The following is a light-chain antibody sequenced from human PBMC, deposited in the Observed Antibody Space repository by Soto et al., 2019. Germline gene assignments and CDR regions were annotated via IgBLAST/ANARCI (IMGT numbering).Light chain of an antibody. Sequence: EIVLTQSPGTLSLSPGERVTLSCRASQSVSSSYLAWYQQKPGQAPRLLICGASSRATGIPDRFSGSGSGTDFTLTISRLEPEDFAVYYCQQYGSSPPYSFGQGTKLEIK. J-gene: IGKJ2*03. V-gene: IGKV3-20*01. CDR1: QSVSSSY. CDR2: GAS. CDR3: QQYGSSPPYS.